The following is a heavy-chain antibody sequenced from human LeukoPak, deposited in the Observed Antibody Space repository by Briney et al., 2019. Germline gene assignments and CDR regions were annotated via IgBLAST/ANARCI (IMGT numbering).Heavy chain of an antibody. J-gene: IGHJ3*02. CDR2: FYIDGTT. D-gene: IGHD2/OR15-2a*01. Sequence: PGGSLRLACAASGLSVSINYMYWVRQAPGKGLEWVSVFYIDGTTYNADFAKGRFTISRDSSTNTLFLQMNSLRVEDTAVYYCARTFSRPNNAFFIWGQGTMVTVSS. CDR3: ARTFSRPNNAFFI. V-gene: IGHV3-53*01. CDR1: GLSVSINY.